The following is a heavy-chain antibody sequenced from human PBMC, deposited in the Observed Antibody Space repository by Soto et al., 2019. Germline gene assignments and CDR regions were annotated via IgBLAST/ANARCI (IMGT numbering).Heavy chain of an antibody. J-gene: IGHJ4*02. D-gene: IGHD3-9*01. CDR3: ARRYSDILTGFDY. Sequence: RQKTGKGLEWMGIIYPGDSDTRYSPSFQGQVTISADKSISTAYLQWSSLKASDTAMYYCARRYSDILTGFDYSGQGTLVTVSS. CDR2: IYPGDSDT. V-gene: IGHV5-51*01.